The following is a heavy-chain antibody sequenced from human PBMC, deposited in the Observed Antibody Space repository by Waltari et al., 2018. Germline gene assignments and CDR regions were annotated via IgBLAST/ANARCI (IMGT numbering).Heavy chain of an antibody. CDR2: ISYDGSNK. V-gene: IGHV3-30-3*01. Sequence: QVQLVESGGGVVQPGRSLRLSCAASGFTSSSYAMHWVRQAPGKGLEWVAVISYDGSNKYYADSVKGRFTISRDNSKNTLYLQMNSLRAEDTAVYYCARAEVGITMVQGDYWGQGTLVTVSS. CDR3: ARAEVGITMVQGDY. J-gene: IGHJ4*02. D-gene: IGHD3-10*01. CDR1: GFTSSSYA.